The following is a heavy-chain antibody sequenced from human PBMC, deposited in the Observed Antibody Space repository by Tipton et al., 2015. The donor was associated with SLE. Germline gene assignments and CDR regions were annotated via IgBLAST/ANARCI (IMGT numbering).Heavy chain of an antibody. CDR1: GGSVSSGSYY. V-gene: IGHV4-61*01. J-gene: IGHJ5*02. CDR3: ARYPESNYHWFGP. CDR2: IYYSGST. Sequence: TLSLTCTVSGGSVSSGSYYWSWIRQPPGKGLEWIGYIYYSGSTNYNPSLKSRVTISVDTSKNQFSLKLSSVTAADTAVYYCARYPESNYHWFGPWGQGVLVTVSS. D-gene: IGHD4-11*01.